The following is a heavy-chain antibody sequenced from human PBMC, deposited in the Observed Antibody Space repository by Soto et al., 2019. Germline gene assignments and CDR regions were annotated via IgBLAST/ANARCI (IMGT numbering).Heavy chain of an antibody. V-gene: IGHV1-69*13. D-gene: IGHD1-1*01. CDR2: IIPIFGTA. J-gene: IGHJ2*01. Sequence: GASVKVSCKASGGTFSSYAISWVRQAPGQGLEWMGGIIPIFGTANYAQKFQGRGTITADESTSTAYMERSSLRSEDTAVYDGASLLRNDWYFDLWARGPLVTVPS. CDR3: ASLLRNDWYFDL. CDR1: GGTFSSYA.